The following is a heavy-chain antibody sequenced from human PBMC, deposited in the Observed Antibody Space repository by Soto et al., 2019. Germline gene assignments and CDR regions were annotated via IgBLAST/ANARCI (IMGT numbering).Heavy chain of an antibody. V-gene: IGHV4-34*01. J-gene: IGHJ4*02. CDR1: GGSFSGYY. D-gene: IGHD3-16*02. CDR3: ARGKLSDYVWGSYRYHFDY. CDR2: INHSGST. Sequence: SETLSLTCAVYGGSFSGYYWSWIRQPPGKGLEWIGEINHSGSTNYNPSLKSRVTISVDTSKNQFSLKLSSVTATDTAVYYCARGKLSDYVWGSYRYHFDYWGQGTVVTVSS.